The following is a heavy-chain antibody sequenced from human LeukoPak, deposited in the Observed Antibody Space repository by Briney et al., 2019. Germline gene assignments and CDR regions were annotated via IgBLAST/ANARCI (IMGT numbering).Heavy chain of an antibody. CDR3: ARDGVAAGIYFDY. CDR1: GFIFSSHW. D-gene: IGHD6-13*01. J-gene: IGHJ4*02. CDR2: IKQDGSEK. V-gene: IGHV3-7*01. Sequence: GGSLRLSCAASGFIFSSHWMSWVRQAPGKGLEWVANIKQDGSEKYYVDSVKGRFTISRDNAKNSLFLQMNSLRAEDTAVYYCARDGVAAGIYFDYWGQGTLVTFSS.